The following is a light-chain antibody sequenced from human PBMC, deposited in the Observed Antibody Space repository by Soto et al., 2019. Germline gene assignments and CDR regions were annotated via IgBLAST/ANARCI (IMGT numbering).Light chain of an antibody. CDR1: XIGSKS. CDR3: QVWDSSSDHPV. CDR2: DDS. Sequence: SYELTQPPSVSVXPXXTARXTCGXNXIGSKSVHWYQQKPGQAPVLVVYDDSDRPSGIPERFSGSNSGNTATLTISRVEAGDEADYYCQVWDSSSDHPVFGGGTKLTVL. V-gene: IGLV3-21*02. J-gene: IGLJ2*01.